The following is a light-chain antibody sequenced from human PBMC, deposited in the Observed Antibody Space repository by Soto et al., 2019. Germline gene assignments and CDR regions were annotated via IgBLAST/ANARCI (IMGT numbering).Light chain of an antibody. CDR3: QQYGSSPYN. CDR1: QSVSSTY. CDR2: GAS. J-gene: IGKJ2*01. V-gene: IGKV3-20*01. Sequence: EIVLTQSPGTLSLSPGERATLSCRASQSVSSTYLAWYQHKPDQAPRLLIYGASSRATGIPDRFSGSGSGTDFTLTISRLEPEDFAVYYCQQYGSSPYNFGQGTKLEIK.